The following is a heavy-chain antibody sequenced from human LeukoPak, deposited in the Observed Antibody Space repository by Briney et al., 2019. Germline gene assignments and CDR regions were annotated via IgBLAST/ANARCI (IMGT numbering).Heavy chain of an antibody. D-gene: IGHD3-22*01. Sequence: RASVKVSCKASGHTFTGYYMHWVRQAPGQGLEWMGWINASSGDTNYAQKFQGRVTMTRDTSISTAYMELSRLRPDDTAVYYCASKWVTYYYNSSAYHYPTDVFDIWGQGTMVTVSS. CDR1: GHTFTGYY. CDR3: ASKWVTYYYNSSAYHYPTDVFDI. V-gene: IGHV1-2*02. CDR2: INASSGDT. J-gene: IGHJ3*02.